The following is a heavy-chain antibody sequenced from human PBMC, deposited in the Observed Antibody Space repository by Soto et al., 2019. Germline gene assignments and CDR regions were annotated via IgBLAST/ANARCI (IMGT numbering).Heavy chain of an antibody. CDR1: GGTFSSYA. CDR3: ATVPPDYGDYDDY. Sequence: SVKVSWKASGGTFSSYAISWVRQAPGQGLEWMGGIIPINGKANYAQKFQGRVTMTEDTSTDTAYMELSSLRSEDTAVYYCATVPPDYGDYDDYCGQGTLVTVSS. CDR2: IIPINGKA. V-gene: IGHV1-69*10. D-gene: IGHD4-17*01. J-gene: IGHJ4*02.